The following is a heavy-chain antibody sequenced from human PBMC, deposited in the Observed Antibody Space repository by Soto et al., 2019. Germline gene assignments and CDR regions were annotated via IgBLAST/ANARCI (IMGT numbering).Heavy chain of an antibody. J-gene: IGHJ3*02. Sequence: PGGSLRLSCAASGFTLSSYWMSWVRQAPGKGLEWVANIKQDGSEKYYVDSVKGRFTISRDNAKNSLYLQMNSLRAEDTAVYYCARGNGYSYGRRTDAFDIWGQGTMVTVS. CDR3: ARGNGYSYGRRTDAFDI. CDR1: GFTLSSYW. CDR2: IKQDGSEK. D-gene: IGHD5-18*01. V-gene: IGHV3-7*03.